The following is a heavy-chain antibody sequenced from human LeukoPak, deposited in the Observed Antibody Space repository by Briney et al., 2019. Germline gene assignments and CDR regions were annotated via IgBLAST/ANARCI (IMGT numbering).Heavy chain of an antibody. CDR3: ATSLQLWYHFDY. J-gene: IGHJ4*02. Sequence: GGSLRLSCAASGFTFDDYAMHWVWQAPGKGLEWVSGISWNSGSIGYADSVKGRFTISRDNAKNSLYLQMNSLRAEDMALYYCATSLQLWYHFDYWGQGTLVTVSS. D-gene: IGHD5-18*01. V-gene: IGHV3-9*03. CDR2: ISWNSGSI. CDR1: GFTFDDYA.